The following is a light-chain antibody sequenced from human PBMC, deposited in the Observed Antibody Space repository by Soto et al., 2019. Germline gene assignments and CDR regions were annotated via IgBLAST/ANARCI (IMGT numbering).Light chain of an antibody. CDR3: QQRHNWLT. CDR1: QSVTKY. Sequence: VLTQSPATLSLSPGERATLSCRASQSVTKYLAWYHQKPGQAPRLLIYDTSNRATGIPARFIGSGSGTDFTLTISSLESEDSGIDDCQQRHNWLTFGGGTKVDIK. V-gene: IGKV3-11*01. J-gene: IGKJ4*01. CDR2: DTS.